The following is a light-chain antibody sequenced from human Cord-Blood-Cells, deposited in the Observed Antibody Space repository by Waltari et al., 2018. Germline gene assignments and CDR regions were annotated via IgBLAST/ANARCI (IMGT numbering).Light chain of an antibody. Sequence: SYELTQPPSVSVSPGQTARITCSGDALPKQYAYWYQQKSGQAPVLVIYEDSKRPSGIPERCSGTSSGTMATWTISGAQVEDEADYYCYSTDSSGNHRVFGGGTKLTVL. J-gene: IGLJ3*02. CDR3: YSTDSSGNHRV. CDR2: EDS. CDR1: ALPKQY. V-gene: IGLV3-10*01.